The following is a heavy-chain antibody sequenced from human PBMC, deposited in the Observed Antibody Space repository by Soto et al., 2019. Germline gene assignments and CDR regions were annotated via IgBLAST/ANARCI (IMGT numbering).Heavy chain of an antibody. Sequence: QVQLVESGGGLVKPGGSLRLSCVASGFAFSDHYMSWIRQAPGKGLEWISYISSSGSTIYYADSVKGRFTISRDNAKKSLYLQMDGLTADDTAVYYWASAGASVTTPLDYWGQGTQVTVSS. CDR3: ASAGASVTTPLDY. J-gene: IGHJ4*02. D-gene: IGHD4-17*01. CDR2: ISSSGSTI. CDR1: GFAFSDHY. V-gene: IGHV3-11*01.